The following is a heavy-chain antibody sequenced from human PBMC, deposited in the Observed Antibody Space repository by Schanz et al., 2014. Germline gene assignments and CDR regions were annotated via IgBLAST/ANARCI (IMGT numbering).Heavy chain of an antibody. CDR2: INVYNGDT. Sequence: QVQLVQSGSEVKKPGASVKVSCKASGYTFPSYGISWVRQAPGQGLEWMGWINVYNGDTKFAKTFQDRVTLTTDTSTSTAYMELRSLRSDDTAVYYCATCSGGTCHAKPVLENWGQGTLVTVSS. D-gene: IGHD2-15*01. J-gene: IGHJ4*02. CDR3: ATCSGGTCHAKPVLEN. V-gene: IGHV1-18*04. CDR1: GYTFPSYG.